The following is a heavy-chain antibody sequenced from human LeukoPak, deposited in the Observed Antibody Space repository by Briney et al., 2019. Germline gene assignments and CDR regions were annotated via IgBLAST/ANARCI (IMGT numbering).Heavy chain of an antibody. CDR2: IYYSGST. V-gene: IGHV4-59*12. CDR1: GGSISSYY. Sequence: SETLSLTCTVSGGSISSYYWSWIRQPPGKGLEWIGYIYYSGSTNYNPSLKSRVTISVDTSKNQFSLKLSSVTAADTAVYYCARSSLVRGALYYYYGMDVWGQGTTVTVSS. D-gene: IGHD3-10*01. CDR3: ARSSLVRGALYYYYGMDV. J-gene: IGHJ6*02.